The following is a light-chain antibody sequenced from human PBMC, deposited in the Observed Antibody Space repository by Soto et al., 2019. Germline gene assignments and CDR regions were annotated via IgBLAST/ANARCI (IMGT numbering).Light chain of an antibody. Sequence: QSVLTQPPSVSGAPGQRVTISCTGTSSNIGAGYDVHWYQQLPGTAPRLLIYDNNRRPSGSPDRFSGSKSDTSASLAITGLQAEDEADYYCQSYDSSLTDVVFGGGTKLTGL. J-gene: IGLJ2*01. CDR3: QSYDSSLTDVV. CDR2: DNN. V-gene: IGLV1-40*01. CDR1: SSNIGAGYD.